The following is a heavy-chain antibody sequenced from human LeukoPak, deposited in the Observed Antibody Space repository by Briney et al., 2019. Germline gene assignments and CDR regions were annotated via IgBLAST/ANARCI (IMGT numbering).Heavy chain of an antibody. J-gene: IGHJ4*02. Sequence: GESLKISCKASGYRFTTYWIGWVRQMPGKGLEWMGIIYPSDSDTRYSPSFQGQVTISADKSISTAYLQWGSLRASGTAIYYCARTGSRYCQDYWGQGTLVTVSS. D-gene: IGHD2-15*01. V-gene: IGHV5-51*01. CDR1: GYRFTTYW. CDR2: IYPSDSDT. CDR3: ARTGSRYCQDY.